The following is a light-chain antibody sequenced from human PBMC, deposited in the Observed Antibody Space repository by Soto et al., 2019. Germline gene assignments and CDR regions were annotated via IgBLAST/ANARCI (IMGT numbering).Light chain of an antibody. CDR2: AAS. Sequence: IQLTQSPSFLSASVGDRVTITCRASQGISSYLAWYQQKPGKAPKLLIYAASTLQSGVPSRFSGGGSGTDFTLTISGLEPEDFAIYYCQKRGNWPQFGQGTRLEI. CDR3: QKRGNWPQ. CDR1: QGISSY. J-gene: IGKJ5*01. V-gene: IGKV1-9*01.